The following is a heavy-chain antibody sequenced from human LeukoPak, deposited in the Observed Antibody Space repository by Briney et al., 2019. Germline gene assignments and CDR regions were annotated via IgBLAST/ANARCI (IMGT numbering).Heavy chain of an antibody. CDR3: ARVEDSGSLDY. CDR2: IKHDGSEK. Sequence: GGALRLSCEASGFTFSSYWMSWVRQAPGKGLEWVADIKHDGSEKYYVDSVKGRFTISRDNAKNSLYLQMNSLRAEDTAVYYCARVEDSGSLDYWGQGTLVTVSS. D-gene: IGHD1-26*01. J-gene: IGHJ4*02. V-gene: IGHV3-7*01. CDR1: GFTFSSYW.